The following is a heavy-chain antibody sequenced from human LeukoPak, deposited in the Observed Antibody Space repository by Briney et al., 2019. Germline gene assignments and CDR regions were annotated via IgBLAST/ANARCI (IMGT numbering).Heavy chain of an antibody. CDR1: GFTFSNYD. J-gene: IGHJ4*02. Sequence: GGSLRLSCAASGFTFSNYDMHWVRQAPGKGLEWVAIISYDGSNKYFVDSVKGLFTIPRDNSKNTLYLQMNSLRAEDTAVYYCAKGPDRSGYYSLDYWGQGTLVTVSP. D-gene: IGHD3-22*01. CDR3: AKGPDRSGYYSLDY. V-gene: IGHV3-30*18. CDR2: ISYDGSNK.